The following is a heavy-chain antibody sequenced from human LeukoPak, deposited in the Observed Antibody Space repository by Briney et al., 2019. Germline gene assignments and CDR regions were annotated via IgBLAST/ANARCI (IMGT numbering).Heavy chain of an antibody. J-gene: IGHJ4*02. CDR2: ISYDGSNK. CDR1: GFTFSSYG. D-gene: IGHD6-19*01. V-gene: IGHV3-30*18. CDR3: AKTTTGYSSGRYPGWPVDY. Sequence: GRSLRLSCAASGFTFSSYGMHWVRQAPGKGLEWVAVISYDGSNKYYADSVKGRFTISRDNSKNTVYLQMSSLSTEDTAVYHCAKTTTGYSSGRYPGWPVDYWGQGTLVSVSS.